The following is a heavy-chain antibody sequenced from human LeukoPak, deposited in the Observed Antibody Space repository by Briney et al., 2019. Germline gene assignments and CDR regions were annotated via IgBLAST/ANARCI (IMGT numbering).Heavy chain of an antibody. V-gene: IGHV3-11*01. J-gene: IGHJ4*02. CDR1: GFTFSDYY. D-gene: IGHD2-15*01. CDR2: ISSSGSTI. CDR3: ARRVVVVAAGTGYYFDY. Sequence: GGSLRLSCAASGFTFSDYYMSWIRQAPGKGLEWVSYISSSGSTIYYADSVKGRFTISRDNAKNSLYLQTNSLRAENTAVYYCARRVVVVAAGTGYYFDYWGQGTLVTVSS.